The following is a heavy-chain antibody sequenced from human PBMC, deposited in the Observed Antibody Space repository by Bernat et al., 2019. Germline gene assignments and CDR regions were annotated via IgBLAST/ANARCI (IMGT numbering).Heavy chain of an antibody. J-gene: IGHJ6*02. Sequence: QVQLVESGGGVVQPGRSLRLSCAASGFTFSSYAMHWVRQAPGKGLEWVAVISYDGSNKYYADSVKGRFTISRDNSKNTLYLQMNSLRAEDTAVYYCARDTIFGGSRGDYGMDVWGQGTTVTVSS. CDR1: GFTFSSYA. CDR2: ISYDGSNK. CDR3: ARDTIFGGSRGDYGMDV. V-gene: IGHV3-30-3*01. D-gene: IGHD3-3*01.